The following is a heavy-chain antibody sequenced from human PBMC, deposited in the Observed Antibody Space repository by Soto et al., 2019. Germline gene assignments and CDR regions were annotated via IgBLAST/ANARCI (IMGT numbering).Heavy chain of an antibody. J-gene: IGHJ5*02. CDR3: TTYTGGDWLDP. CDR2: IKSKSDGGRT. Sequence: EVQLVESGGDFVKPGGSLRLSCAASGFTFINAWMTWVRQAPGKGLEWVGRIKSKSDGGRTDYAAPVKGRFTISRDDSKNTLYLQMNSLKTEDTAVYYCTTYTGGDWLDPWGQGTLVTVSS. D-gene: IGHD2-2*02. V-gene: IGHV3-15*01. CDR1: GFTFINAW.